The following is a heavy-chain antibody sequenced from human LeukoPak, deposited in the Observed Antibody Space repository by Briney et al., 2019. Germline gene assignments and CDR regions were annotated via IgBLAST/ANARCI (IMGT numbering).Heavy chain of an antibody. D-gene: IGHD3-3*01. CDR2: ISYDGSNK. CDR1: GFTFSSYG. Sequence: PGGSLRLSCAASGFTFSSYGMHWVRQAPGKGLEWVAVISYDGSNKYYADSVKGRFTISRDNAKNTLYLQMNSLRPEDTALYYCAKDKDFWSGYYRGVPYYYGLDVWGQGTTVTVSS. J-gene: IGHJ6*02. CDR3: AKDKDFWSGYYRGVPYYYGLDV. V-gene: IGHV3-30*18.